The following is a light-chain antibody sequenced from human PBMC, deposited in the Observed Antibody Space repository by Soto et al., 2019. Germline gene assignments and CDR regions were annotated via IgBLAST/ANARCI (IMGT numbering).Light chain of an antibody. CDR2: EAS. V-gene: IGKV1-5*03. Sequence: DIQMTQSPSTLSGSVGDRVTITCRASQTIRSWLAWYQQKPGKAPKLLIYEASTLKSGVPSRFSGSGSGTEFTPTISSLQPEDFATYYCQHYNSYSEAFGQGTKVDIK. J-gene: IGKJ1*01. CDR1: QTIRSW. CDR3: QHYNSYSEA.